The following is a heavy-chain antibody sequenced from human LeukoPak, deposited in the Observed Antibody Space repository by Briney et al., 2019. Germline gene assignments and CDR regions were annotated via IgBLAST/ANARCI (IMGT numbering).Heavy chain of an antibody. CDR2: ITWNGEIV. D-gene: IGHD2-15*01. CDR1: GFTFNDYG. CDR3: ARGGGSIRHSYYYYVDV. J-gene: IGHJ6*03. Sequence: GGSLRLSCEAYGFTFNDYGMSWVRQAPGQGPEWVSGITWNGEIVDYAASVKGRFTISRDNAKNSLYLRMNSLRDEDTALYYCARGGGSIRHSYYYYVDVWGKGTTVTVSS. V-gene: IGHV3-20*04.